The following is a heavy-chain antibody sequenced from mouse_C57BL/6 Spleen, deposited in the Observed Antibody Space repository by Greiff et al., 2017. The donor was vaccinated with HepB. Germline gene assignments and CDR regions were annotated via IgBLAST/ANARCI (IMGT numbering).Heavy chain of an antibody. CDR2: IDPETGGT. V-gene: IGHV1-15*01. CDR3: TREGYGSRDFDY. Sequence: VQLQESGAELVRPGASVTLSCKASGYTFTDYEMHWVKQTPVHGLEWIGAIDPETGGTAYNQKFKGKAILTADKSSSTAYMELRSLTSEDSAVYYCTREGYGSRDFDYWGQGTTLTVSS. J-gene: IGHJ2*01. D-gene: IGHD1-1*01. CDR1: GYTFTDYE.